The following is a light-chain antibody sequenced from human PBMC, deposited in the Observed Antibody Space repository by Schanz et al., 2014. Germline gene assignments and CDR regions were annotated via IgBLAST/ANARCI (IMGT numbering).Light chain of an antibody. J-gene: IGKJ3*01. V-gene: IGKV1-5*01. CDR2: DAS. CDR3: QQSYSSVT. CDR1: QSISSW. Sequence: DIQMTQSPSTLSASVGDRVTITCRASQSISSWLAWYQQKPGKAPKLLIYDASSLESGAPSRFSGSGSGTEFTLTISSLQPEDFATYYCQQSYSSVTFGPGTKVDIK.